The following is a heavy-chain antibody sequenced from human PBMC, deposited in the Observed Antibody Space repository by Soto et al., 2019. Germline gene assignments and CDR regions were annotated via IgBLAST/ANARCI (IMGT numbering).Heavy chain of an antibody. Sequence: QVQLQESGPGLVKPSQTLSLTCTVSGGSTSRGGSYWGWIRRHPGKALEWIGYIYYSGSTYYNPSLKSRVTISVDTSKNQFSLKLSSVTAADTAVYYCARVDRVWGSYPTDYWGQGTLVTVSS. D-gene: IGHD3-16*02. CDR2: IYYSGST. CDR1: GGSTSRGGSY. J-gene: IGHJ4*02. CDR3: ARVDRVWGSYPTDY. V-gene: IGHV4-31*03.